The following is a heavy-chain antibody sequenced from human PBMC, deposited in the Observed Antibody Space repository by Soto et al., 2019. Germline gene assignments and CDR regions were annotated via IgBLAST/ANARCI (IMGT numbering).Heavy chain of an antibody. Sequence: SVKVSCKASGGTFSSYAISWVRQAPGQGLEWMGGIIPIFGTANYAQKFQGRVTITADESTSTAYMELSSLRSEDTAVYYCAIGDTAMGYYYYYGMDVWGQGTTVTVSS. D-gene: IGHD5-18*01. CDR1: GGTFSSYA. CDR3: AIGDTAMGYYYYYGMDV. J-gene: IGHJ6*02. CDR2: IIPIFGTA. V-gene: IGHV1-69*13.